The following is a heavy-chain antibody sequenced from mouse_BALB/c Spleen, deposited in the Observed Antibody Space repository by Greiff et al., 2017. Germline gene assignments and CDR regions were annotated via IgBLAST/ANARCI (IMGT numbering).Heavy chain of an antibody. J-gene: IGHJ2*01. CDR3: ARGNYVDY. V-gene: IGHV5-17*02. Sequence: EVQLVESGGGLVKPGGSLKLSCAASGFTFSSFGMHWVRQAPEKGLEWVAYISSGSSTIYYADTVKGRFTISRDNPKNTLFLQMTSLRSEDTAMYYCARGNYVDYWGQGTTLTVSS. CDR2: ISSGSSTI. CDR1: GFTFSSFG.